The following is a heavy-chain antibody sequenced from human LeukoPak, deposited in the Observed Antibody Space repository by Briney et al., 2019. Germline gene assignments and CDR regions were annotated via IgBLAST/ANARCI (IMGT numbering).Heavy chain of an antibody. CDR1: GFTFSSYG. V-gene: IGHV3-33*01. CDR3: ARGEYYYDSSGSSDY. J-gene: IGHJ4*02. D-gene: IGHD3-22*01. CDR2: IWYDGSNK. Sequence: GRSLRLSCAASGFTFSSYGMHWVRQAPGKGLEWVAVIWYDGSNKYYADSVKGRFTISRDNSKNTLYLQMNSLRAEDTAVYYCARGEYYYDSSGSSDYWGQGTLVTVSS.